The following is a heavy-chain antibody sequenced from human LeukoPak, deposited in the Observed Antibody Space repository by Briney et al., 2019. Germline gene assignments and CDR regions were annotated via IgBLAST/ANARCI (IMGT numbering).Heavy chain of an antibody. V-gene: IGHV1-18*01. Sequence: GASVKVSCKASGYTFTNFGITWLRQAPGQGLEWMGWISPYSGETKYPQKVQGRITLTTDTSTTTAYMELRSLRSDDTAKYYCARGFFGWYAFDYWGQGTLVSVSS. CDR1: GYTFTNFG. CDR3: ARGFFGWYAFDY. J-gene: IGHJ4*02. CDR2: ISPYSGET. D-gene: IGHD6-19*01.